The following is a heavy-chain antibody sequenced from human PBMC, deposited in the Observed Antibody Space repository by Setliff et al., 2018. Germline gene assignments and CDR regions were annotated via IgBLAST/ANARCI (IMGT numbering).Heavy chain of an antibody. CDR3: ARGRDPAYYYDSGGYYWDY. CDR2: ISPYNGKT. CDR1: GYIFNSYG. J-gene: IGHJ4*02. V-gene: IGHV1-18*01. Sequence: ASVKVSCKASGYIFNSYGIAWVRQAPGQGLEWMGWISPYNGKTNHAQNLQGRVAMTTDTSTSTAYMELGSLRSDDAAVYYCARGRDPAYYYDSGGYYWDYWGQGTLVTVSS. D-gene: IGHD3-22*01.